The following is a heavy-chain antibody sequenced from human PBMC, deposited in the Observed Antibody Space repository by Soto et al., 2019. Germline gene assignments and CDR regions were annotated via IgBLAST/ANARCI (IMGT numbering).Heavy chain of an antibody. CDR3: ARVESRRRGWGYHELDV. Sequence: LSLTCTVSGGSISGYYWSWIRQPPGKGLEWIGYIYYNWRNNYNPSLKSRVSCSGDTPMQRFSLKLSSVTAADTAVYYCARVESRRRGWGYHELDVWGQGTTVTAAS. J-gene: IGHJ6*01. CDR1: GGSISGYY. V-gene: IGHV4-59*01. CDR2: IYYNWRN. D-gene: IGHD5-12*01.